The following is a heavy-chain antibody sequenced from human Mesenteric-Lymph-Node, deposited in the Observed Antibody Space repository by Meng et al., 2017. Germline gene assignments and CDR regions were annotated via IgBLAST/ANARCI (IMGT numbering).Heavy chain of an antibody. CDR2: IYPGDSDT. V-gene: IGHV5-51*01. CDR3: ARRGTRLYYYDSSGYSLDY. J-gene: IGHJ4*02. D-gene: IGHD3-22*01. Sequence: GESLKISCKGSGYSFTSYWIGWVRQMPGKGLEWMGIIYPGDSDTRYSPSFQGQVTISADKSISTAYLQWSSLKASDTAMYYCARRGTRLYYYDSSGYSLDYWGQGTLVTVSS. CDR1: GYSFTSYW.